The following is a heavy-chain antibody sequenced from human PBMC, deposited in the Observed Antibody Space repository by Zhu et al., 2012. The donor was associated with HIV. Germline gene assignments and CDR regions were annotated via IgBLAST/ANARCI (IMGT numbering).Heavy chain of an antibody. CDR3: ARGYDSGSYYIRRGCFDI. D-gene: IGHD3-10*01. Sequence: QVQLQESGPGLVRPSETLSLSCTVSGGSISSYYWSWIRQPPGKGLEWIGYIYYSGTTNYNPSLKSRVTISIDTPKNQFSLKLSSVTAADTAVYSCARGYDSGSYYIRRGCFDIWGQGAMVTVSS. J-gene: IGHJ3*02. CDR1: GGSISSYY. CDR2: IYYSGTT. V-gene: IGHV4-59*01.